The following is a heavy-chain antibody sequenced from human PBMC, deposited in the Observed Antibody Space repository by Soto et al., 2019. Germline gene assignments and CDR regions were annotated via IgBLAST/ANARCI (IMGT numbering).Heavy chain of an antibody. V-gene: IGHV3-23*01. J-gene: IGHJ4*02. CDR2: ISDSGGST. Sequence: GGSLRLSCAASGFTFSTYAMSWVRQAPAKGLEWVSAISDSGGSTYYADSVKGRFTISRDNSKNTLYLQMNSLRAEDTAVYYCAKRKPEVGAVSDYWGQGTLVTVPS. CDR1: GFTFSTYA. CDR3: AKRKPEVGAVSDY. D-gene: IGHD1-26*01.